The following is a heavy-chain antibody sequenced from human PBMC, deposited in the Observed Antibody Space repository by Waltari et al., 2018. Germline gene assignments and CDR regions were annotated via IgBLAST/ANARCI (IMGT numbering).Heavy chain of an antibody. CDR2: INPNSGGT. Sequence: QVQLVQSGAEVKKPGASVKVSCKASGYTFTGYYMHWVRQAPGQGLEWMGRINPNSGGTNYAQKFQGRVTMTRDTSKNQFSLKLSSVTAADTAVYYCARGNRYSYAQYNWFDPWGQGTLVTVSS. J-gene: IGHJ5*02. D-gene: IGHD5-18*01. V-gene: IGHV1-2*06. CDR1: GYTFTGYY. CDR3: ARGNRYSYAQYNWFDP.